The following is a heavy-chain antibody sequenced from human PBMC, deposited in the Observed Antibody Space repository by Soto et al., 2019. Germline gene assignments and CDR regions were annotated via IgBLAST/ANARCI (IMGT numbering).Heavy chain of an antibody. D-gene: IGHD1-26*01. CDR2: INSDGRST. CDR1: GFTFSSYW. J-gene: IGHJ4*02. CDR3: ASPLSVEATTRTVN. V-gene: IGHV3-74*01. Sequence: GGSLRLSCAASGFTFSSYWMHWVRQAPGKGLVWVSRINSDGRSTSYADSVKGRFTISRDTPKNTPYLQMDSLRAEHTPVNYCASPLSVEATTRTVNWGQGTLVTVSS.